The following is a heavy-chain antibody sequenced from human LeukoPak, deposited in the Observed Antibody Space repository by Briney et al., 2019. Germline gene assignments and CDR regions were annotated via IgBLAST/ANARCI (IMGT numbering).Heavy chain of an antibody. CDR1: VFTFRSAA. Sequence: GGSLRVSCAASVFTFRSAAMCWVRPAPGKGLEWVSAICGSGGGTYYADSVKGRFTISRDNSKNTLYLQMNSLRAEDTAVYYCAKEPWFGELPALDYWGQGTLVTVSS. CDR3: AKEPWFGELPALDY. V-gene: IGHV3-23*01. J-gene: IGHJ4*02. CDR2: ICGSGGGT. D-gene: IGHD3-10*01.